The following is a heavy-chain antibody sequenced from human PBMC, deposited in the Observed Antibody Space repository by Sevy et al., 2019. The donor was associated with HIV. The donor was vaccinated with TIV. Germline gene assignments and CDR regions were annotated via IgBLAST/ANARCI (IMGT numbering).Heavy chain of an antibody. Sequence: GGSLRLSCAASGFTFSSYAMHWVRQAPGKGLEWVAVISCEGRNKCYPDSVKGRFTISRDNSKNTLYLQMNSLRAQDTAVYYCAGEGGEIAARPDQLPVDYWGQGTLVTVSS. V-gene: IGHV3-30*04. D-gene: IGHD6-6*01. J-gene: IGHJ4*02. CDR3: AGEGGEIAARPDQLPVDY. CDR2: ISCEGRNK. CDR1: GFTFSSYA.